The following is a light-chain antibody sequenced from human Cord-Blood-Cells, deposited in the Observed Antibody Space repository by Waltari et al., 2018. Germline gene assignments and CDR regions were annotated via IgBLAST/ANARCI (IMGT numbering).Light chain of an antibody. J-gene: IGLJ1*01. Sequence: QSVLTQPPSASGTPGQRVTIPCSGSSSTTGSTIVTWYQQLPGTAPKLLIYSNNQRPSGVPDRFSGSKSGTSASLAISGLQSEDEADYYCAAWDDSLNGYVFGTGTKVTVL. V-gene: IGLV1-44*01. CDR2: SNN. CDR1: SSTTGSTI. CDR3: AAWDDSLNGYV.